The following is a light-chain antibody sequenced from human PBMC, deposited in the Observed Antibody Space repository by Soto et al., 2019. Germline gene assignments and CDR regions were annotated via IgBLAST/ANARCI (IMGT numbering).Light chain of an antibody. Sequence: EIVLTQSPSTLSLSAGERATLSCGASQSVSSYLAWYQQKTGQAPRLLIHGAFTRATGIPARFSGSGYGTEFTLTISSLQSEDFAVFYCQQYNQWPITFGQGTRLEIK. CDR3: QQYNQWPIT. CDR2: GAF. CDR1: QSVSSY. J-gene: IGKJ5*01. V-gene: IGKV3-15*01.